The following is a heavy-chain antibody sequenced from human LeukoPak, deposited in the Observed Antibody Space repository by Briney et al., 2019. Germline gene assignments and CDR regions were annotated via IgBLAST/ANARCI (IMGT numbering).Heavy chain of an antibody. Sequence: PSETLSLTCSVSGGSTSSDYWSWIRQSPGKGLEWVGYVYNSGDTGKNPSLKSRVTILLDTSKNQCSLKLTSVSAADTAVYYCARLKLGAYFDLWGRGTLVTVSS. CDR3: ARLKLGAYFDL. CDR2: VYNSGDT. CDR1: GGSTSSDY. J-gene: IGHJ2*01. V-gene: IGHV4-59*08. D-gene: IGHD3-16*01.